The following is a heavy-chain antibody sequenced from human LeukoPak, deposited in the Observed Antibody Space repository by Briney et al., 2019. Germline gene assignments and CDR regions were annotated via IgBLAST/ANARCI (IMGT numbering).Heavy chain of an antibody. CDR2: INTDGSST. J-gene: IGHJ4*02. CDR3: ARVRSFWSGYYPFDY. Sequence: AGGSLRLSCAASGFTFSSYWMHWVRQAPGKGLVWVSRINTDGSSTSYADSVKGRFTISRDNAKNTLYLQMNSLRAEDTAVYYCARVRSFWSGYYPFDYWGQGTLVTVSS. CDR1: GFTFSSYW. V-gene: IGHV3-74*01. D-gene: IGHD3-3*01.